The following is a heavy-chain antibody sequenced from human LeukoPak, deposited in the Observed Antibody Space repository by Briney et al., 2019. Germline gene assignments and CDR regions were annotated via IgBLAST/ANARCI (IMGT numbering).Heavy chain of an antibody. V-gene: IGHV3-23*01. Sequence: GGSLRLSCAASGFTFSSYAMSWVRQAPGKGLEWVSAISGSGGSTNYADSVKGRFTISRDNAKNTVYLQMNSLGADDTAVYYCARDWGVWGQGTLVTVSS. D-gene: IGHD3-16*01. CDR2: ISGSGGST. CDR1: GFTFSSYA. CDR3: ARDWGV. J-gene: IGHJ4*02.